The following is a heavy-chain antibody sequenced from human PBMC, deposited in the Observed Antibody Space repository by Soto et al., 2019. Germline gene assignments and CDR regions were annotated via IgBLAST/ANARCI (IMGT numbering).Heavy chain of an antibody. Sequence: SVTVCYNSSDVPVSSYATSLAPHAHGQGLEWIGGIIPIFGTANYAQKFQGRVTITADAATSTGYMELRTLRSEDTAFYYCARDVSGITGGPPGRGMDVWGHGTTVTFSS. CDR2: IIPIFGTA. CDR3: ARDVSGITGGPPGRGMDV. V-gene: IGHV1-69*13. J-gene: IGHJ6*02. D-gene: IGHD1-20*01. CDR1: DVPVSSYA.